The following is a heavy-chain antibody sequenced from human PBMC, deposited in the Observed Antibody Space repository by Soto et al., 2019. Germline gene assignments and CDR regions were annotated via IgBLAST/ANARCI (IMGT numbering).Heavy chain of an antibody. V-gene: IGHV1-69*06. J-gene: IGHJ4*02. D-gene: IGHD2-21*02. Sequence: GASVKVSCKASGGTFSSYAISWVRQAPGQGLEWMGGIIPIFGTANYAQKFQGRVTITADKSTSTAYMELSSLRSEDTAVYYCARDLGYCAGDCYSDYWGQGTLVTVSS. CDR3: ARDLGYCAGDCYSDY. CDR2: IIPIFGTA. CDR1: GGTFSSYA.